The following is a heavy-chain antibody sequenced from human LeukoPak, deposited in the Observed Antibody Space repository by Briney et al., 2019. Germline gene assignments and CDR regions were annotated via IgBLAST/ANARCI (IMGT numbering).Heavy chain of an antibody. V-gene: IGHV3-23*01. J-gene: IGHJ3*02. CDR1: GFTFSTNP. CDR2: ISPDNT. D-gene: IGHD3-10*01. CDR3: AKEHVDRAFTRSFEI. Sequence: PGGSLRLSCAASGFTFSTNPMSWVRQAPGKGLEWVSAISPDNTYYADSVKGRLTISRDDSKNTVYLQMNSPRAEDTARYYCAKEHVDRAFTRSFEIWGQGTVVTVSS.